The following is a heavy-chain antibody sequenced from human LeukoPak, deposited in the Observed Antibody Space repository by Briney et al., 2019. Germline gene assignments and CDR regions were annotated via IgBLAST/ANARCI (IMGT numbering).Heavy chain of an antibody. Sequence: GESLKISCKGSGYSFTSYWSGWVRQMPGKGLEWMGIIYPGDSDTRYSPSFQGQVTISADKSISTAYLQWSSLKASDTAMYYCARLRYYDSSGYYSWVFDYWGQGTLVTVSS. D-gene: IGHD3-22*01. V-gene: IGHV5-51*01. CDR1: GYSFTSYW. CDR2: IYPGDSDT. J-gene: IGHJ4*02. CDR3: ARLRYYDSSGYYSWVFDY.